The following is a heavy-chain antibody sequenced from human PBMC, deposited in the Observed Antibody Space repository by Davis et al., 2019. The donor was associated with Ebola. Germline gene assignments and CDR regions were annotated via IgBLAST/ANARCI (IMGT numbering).Heavy chain of an antibody. CDR2: IKQDGSEK. CDR1: GFTFSSYW. V-gene: IGHV3-7*01. D-gene: IGHD1-26*01. Sequence: GESLKISCAASGFTFSSYWMSWVRQAPEKGLEWVANIKQDGSEKYSVDSVKGRFTISRDNSKNTLYLQMNSLRAEDTAVYYCARAEVGYFDYWGQGTLVTVSS. CDR3: ARAEVGYFDY. J-gene: IGHJ4*02.